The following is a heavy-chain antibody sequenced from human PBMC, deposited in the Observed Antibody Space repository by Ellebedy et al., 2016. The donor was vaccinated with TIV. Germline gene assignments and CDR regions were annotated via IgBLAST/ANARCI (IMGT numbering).Heavy chain of an antibody. J-gene: IGHJ4*02. Sequence: SETLSLXCAVYGGSFSGYYWSWIRQPPGKGLEWIGEINHSGSTNYNPSLKSRVTISVDTSKNQFSLKLSSVTAADTAVYYCARGQRYSGYYGVWGQGTLVTVSS. D-gene: IGHD5-12*01. V-gene: IGHV4-34*01. CDR2: INHSGST. CDR1: GGSFSGYY. CDR3: ARGQRYSGYYGV.